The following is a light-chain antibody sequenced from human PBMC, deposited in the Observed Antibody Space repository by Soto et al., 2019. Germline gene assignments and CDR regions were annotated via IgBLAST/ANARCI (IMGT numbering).Light chain of an antibody. J-gene: IGKJ1*01. Sequence: IMMKQSPAALSVSTGEGATLSCRASQSVSSNLAWYQQKPVQAPMLLIYGSSTRPTGIPARFSGSASGTEFTLIITGLQAEDSGVYYCQQYNSWLRAFCQGTDVDIK. CDR2: GSS. CDR1: QSVSSN. CDR3: QQYNSWLRA. V-gene: IGKV3D-15*01.